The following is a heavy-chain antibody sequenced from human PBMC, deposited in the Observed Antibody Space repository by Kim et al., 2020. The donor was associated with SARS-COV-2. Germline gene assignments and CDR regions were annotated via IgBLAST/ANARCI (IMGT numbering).Heavy chain of an antibody. Sequence: SETLSLTCAVYGGSFSGYYCSWIRQPPGKGLEWIGEINHSGSTNYNPSLKSRVTISVDTSKNQFSLKLSSVTAADTAVYYCARGFTKQQTHFDYWGQGTLVTVSS. CDR1: GGSFSGYY. CDR2: INHSGST. V-gene: IGHV4-34*01. D-gene: IGHD6-13*01. J-gene: IGHJ4*02. CDR3: ARGFTKQQTHFDY.